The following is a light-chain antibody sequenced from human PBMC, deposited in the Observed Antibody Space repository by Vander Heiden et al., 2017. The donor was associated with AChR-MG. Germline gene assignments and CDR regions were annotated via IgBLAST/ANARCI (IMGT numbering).Light chain of an antibody. J-gene: IGLJ3*02. Sequence: QSVLTQPPSASGTPGQRVILSCSGSSSNIGSNSVNWYQQLPGTAPKFLSYSKIQRPSGVPDRFSGSKSGTSASLAISGLQSEDEADYFCAAWDDSLNGGVFGGGTKL. CDR3: AAWDDSLNGGV. CDR1: SSNIGSNS. CDR2: SKI. V-gene: IGLV1-44*01.